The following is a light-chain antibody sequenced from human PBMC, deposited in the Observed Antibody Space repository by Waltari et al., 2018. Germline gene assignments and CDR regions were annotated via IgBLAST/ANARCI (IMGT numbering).Light chain of an antibody. CDR2: DVS. V-gene: IGLV2-11*01. J-gene: IGLJ3*02. CDR1: SSDVGGYNY. CDR3: GSYAGSYTGV. Sequence: QSALTQPRSVSGSPGQSVTISCIGTSSDVGGYNYVSWYQQHPGKAPKLMIDDVSKRSAGVPDRFSGSKSGNTASLTISGLQAEDEADYYCGSYAGSYTGVFGGGTKLTVL.